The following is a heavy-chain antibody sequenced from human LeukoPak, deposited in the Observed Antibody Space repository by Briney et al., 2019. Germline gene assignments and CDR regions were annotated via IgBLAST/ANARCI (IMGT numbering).Heavy chain of an antibody. V-gene: IGHV6-1*01. D-gene: IGHD6-19*01. CDR3: TRSDCSSGRCPGFDN. CDR1: GDSVSSNSAA. CDR2: TYYRSKWFI. J-gene: IGHJ4*02. Sequence: SQTLSPTCGISGDSVSSNSAAWNWIRQSPSRGLEWLGRTYYRSKWFINYAPFVKSRIIINPDTPKNQVSLQLNSVTPEDTAVYYCTRSDCSSGRCPGFDNWGQGTLVTVSS.